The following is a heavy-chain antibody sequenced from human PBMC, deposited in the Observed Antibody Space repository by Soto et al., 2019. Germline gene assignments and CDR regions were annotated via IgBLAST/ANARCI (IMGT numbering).Heavy chain of an antibody. D-gene: IGHD2-15*01. V-gene: IGHV4-31*03. J-gene: IGHJ4*02. Sequence: QVQLQESGPGLVKPSQTLSLTCTVSGGSISSGGYYWSWIRQHPGKGLEWIGYIYYSGSTYYNPSLRSRVTISVDTSKNQFSLKLSSVTAADTAVYYCASVYCSGGSCYYPFDYWGQGTLVTVSS. CDR3: ASVYCSGGSCYYPFDY. CDR2: IYYSGST. CDR1: GGSISSGGYY.